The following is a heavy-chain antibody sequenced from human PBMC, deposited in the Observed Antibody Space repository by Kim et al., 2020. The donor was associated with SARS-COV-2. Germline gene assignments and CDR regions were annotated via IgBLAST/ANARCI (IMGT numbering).Heavy chain of an antibody. CDR2: ISWNSGSI. CDR3: AKAGGGITGTTRAFDI. CDR1: GFTFDDYA. V-gene: IGHV3-9*01. Sequence: GGSLRLSCAASGFTFDDYAMHWVRQAPGKGLEWVSVISWNSGSIGYADSVKGRFTISRDNAKNSLYLQMNSLRAEDTALYYCAKAGGGITGTTRAFDIWG. J-gene: IGHJ3*02. D-gene: IGHD1-20*01.